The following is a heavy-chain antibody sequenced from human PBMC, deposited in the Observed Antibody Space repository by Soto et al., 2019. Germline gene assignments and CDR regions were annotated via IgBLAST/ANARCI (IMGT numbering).Heavy chain of an antibody. D-gene: IGHD3-16*01. CDR3: AQITTWMGAFDI. V-gene: IGHV2-5*02. CDR1: GFSLSTSGVG. CDR2: IYWDDDK. J-gene: IGHJ3*02. Sequence: QITLKESGPTLVKPTQTLTLTCTFSGFSLSTSGVGVGWIRQPPGKALEWLALIYWDDDKRYSPSLKSRLTIXKXXSKNQVVLTMTNMDPVDTATYYCAQITTWMGAFDIWGQGTMVTVSS.